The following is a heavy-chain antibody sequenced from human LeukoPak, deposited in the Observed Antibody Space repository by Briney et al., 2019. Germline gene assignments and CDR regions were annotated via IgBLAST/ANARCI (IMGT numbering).Heavy chain of an antibody. CDR1: GFTFSSYS. Sequence: GGSLRLSCAASGFTFSSYSMNWVRQAPGKGLEGVSYISSSSNTIYYADSVRGRFTISRDNSKSTLSLQMNSLRAEDTAIYYCATYRQVLLPFESWGQGTLVTVS. V-gene: IGHV3-48*01. CDR2: ISSSSNTI. D-gene: IGHD2-8*02. CDR3: ATYRQVLLPFES. J-gene: IGHJ4*02.